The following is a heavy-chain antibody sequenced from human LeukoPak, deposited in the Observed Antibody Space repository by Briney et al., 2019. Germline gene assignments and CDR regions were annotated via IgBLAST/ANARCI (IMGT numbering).Heavy chain of an antibody. CDR1: GGSISSGGYY. D-gene: IGHD3-22*01. V-gene: IGHV4-31*03. Sequence: SETLSLTCTVSGGSISSGGYYWSWIRQHPGKGLEWIGYIYYSGSTYYNPSLKSRVTISVDTSKNQFSLKLSSVTAADTAVYYYARATYHSSGYLDYWGQGTLVTVSS. CDR3: ARATYHSSGYLDY. CDR2: IYYSGST. J-gene: IGHJ4*02.